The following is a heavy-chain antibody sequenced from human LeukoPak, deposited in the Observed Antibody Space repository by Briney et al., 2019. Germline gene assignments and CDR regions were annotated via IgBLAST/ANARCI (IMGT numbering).Heavy chain of an antibody. CDR2: IYYSGST. V-gene: IGHV4-31*03. D-gene: IGHD3-3*01. CDR1: GGSISSGGYY. CDR3: ARENNFGETFDP. J-gene: IGHJ5*02. Sequence: TLSLTCTVSGGSISSGGYYWSWIRQHPGKGLEWIGYIYYSGSTYYNPSLKSRVTISVDTSKNQFSLKLSSVTAADTAVYYCARENNFGETFDPWGQGALVTVSS.